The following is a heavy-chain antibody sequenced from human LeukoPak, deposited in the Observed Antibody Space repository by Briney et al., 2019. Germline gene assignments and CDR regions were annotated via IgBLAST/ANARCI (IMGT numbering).Heavy chain of an antibody. J-gene: IGHJ4*02. V-gene: IGHV4-39*07. CDR2: IHYVGST. CDR1: GASISSSRFY. Sequence: SETLSLTCTVSGASISSSRFYWGWIRQPPGQGLEWVGSIHYVGSTYYNPSFQNRVTISVDTSKNQFSLRLRSVTAADTAMYYRARDVDGYNLRRGPLGDWGQETLVAVSS. CDR3: ARDVDGYNLRRGPLGD. D-gene: IGHD5-24*01.